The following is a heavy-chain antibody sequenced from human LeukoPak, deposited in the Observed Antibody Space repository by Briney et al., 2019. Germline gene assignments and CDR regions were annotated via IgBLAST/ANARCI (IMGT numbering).Heavy chain of an antibody. J-gene: IGHJ6*03. CDR2: ISSSSSYI. Sequence: PGGSLRLSCAASGFTVSSNYMNWVRQAPGKGLEWVSSISSSSSYIYYADSVKGRFTISRDNAKNSLYLQMNSLRAEDTAVYYCARVFWGYYYDSSGSGYYYYMDVWGKGTTVTISS. V-gene: IGHV3-21*01. D-gene: IGHD3-22*01. CDR1: GFTVSSNY. CDR3: ARVFWGYYYDSSGSGYYYYMDV.